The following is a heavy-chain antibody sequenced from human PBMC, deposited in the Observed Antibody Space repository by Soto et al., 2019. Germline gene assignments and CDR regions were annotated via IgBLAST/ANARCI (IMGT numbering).Heavy chain of an antibody. CDR2: IYYSGST. J-gene: IGHJ5*02. D-gene: IGHD3-10*01. CDR1: GGSISSYY. CDR3: ARYVSLWFGDRGGWFDP. Sequence: QVQLQESGPGLVKPSETLSLTCTVSGGSISSYYWSWIRQPPGKGLEWIGYIYYSGSTNYNPSLKTRVTISVDTSKNQFTLKLSSVTAADTAVYYCARYVSLWFGDRGGWFDPWGQGTLVTVSS. V-gene: IGHV4-59*01.